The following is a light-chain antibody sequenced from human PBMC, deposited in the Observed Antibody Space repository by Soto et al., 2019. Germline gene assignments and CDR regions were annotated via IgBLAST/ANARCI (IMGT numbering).Light chain of an antibody. CDR3: QSYDSSLSGAV. V-gene: IGLV1-40*01. Sequence: QLVLTQPPSVSGAPGHRVTISCTGSSSNIGAGYDVHWYQQFPGTAPKLLIYGNTNRPTGVPDRFSGSKSGTSASLAITGLQAEDEADYYCQSYDSSLSGAVFGGGTQLTVL. J-gene: IGLJ3*02. CDR1: SSNIGAGYD. CDR2: GNT.